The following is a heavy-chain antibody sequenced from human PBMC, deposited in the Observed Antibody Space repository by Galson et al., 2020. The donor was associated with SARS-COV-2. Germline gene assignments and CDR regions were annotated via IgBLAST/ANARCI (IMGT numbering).Heavy chain of an antibody. Sequence: SETLSLNCAVYGGSFNDYYWTWIRQPPGRGLEWIGEIIHSGSTNYNQSRKSRVTISLDASKTQFSLNLSSVTAADTAVYYCATGSGYCSDGDCFYYGLGVWGQGTTVTVSS. CDR2: IIHSGST. CDR3: ATGSGYCSDGDCFYYGLGV. J-gene: IGHJ6*02. D-gene: IGHD2-15*01. V-gene: IGHV4-34*01. CDR1: GGSFNDYY.